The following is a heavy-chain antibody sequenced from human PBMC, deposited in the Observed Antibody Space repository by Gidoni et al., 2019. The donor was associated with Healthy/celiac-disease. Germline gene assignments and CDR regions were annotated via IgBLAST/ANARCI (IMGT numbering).Heavy chain of an antibody. CDR3: AKGINPFPILARYYFDY. J-gene: IGHJ4*02. CDR2: ISGSGGST. Sequence: EVQLLESGGGLVQPGGSLRLSCAASGFTFSSYAMSWVRQAPGKGLEWVSAISGSGGSTYYADSVKGRFTISRDNSKNTLYLQMNSLRAEDTAVYYCAKGINPFPILARYYFDYWGQGTLVTVSS. CDR1: GFTFSSYA. V-gene: IGHV3-23*01.